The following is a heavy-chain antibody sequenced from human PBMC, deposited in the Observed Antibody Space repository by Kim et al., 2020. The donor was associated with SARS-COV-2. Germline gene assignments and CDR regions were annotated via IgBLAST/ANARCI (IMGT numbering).Heavy chain of an antibody. J-gene: IGHJ4*01. CDR1: GFTFSSYS. D-gene: IGHD6-19*01. V-gene: IGHV3-48*04. Sequence: GGSLRLSCVASGFTFSSYSMNWVRQAPGKGLEWVSYISSSSTTVYYAGSVRGRFTISRDNAKNSLYLQMNSLRAEDTAVYYCARALKGGYDDSSGCDYWG. CDR2: ISSSSTTV. CDR3: ARALKGGYDDSSGCDY.